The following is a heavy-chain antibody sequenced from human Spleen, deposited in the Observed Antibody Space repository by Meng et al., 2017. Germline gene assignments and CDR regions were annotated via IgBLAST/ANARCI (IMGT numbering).Heavy chain of an antibody. CDR1: GGSISSSSYY. CDR2: IYYSGST. CDR3: ARGYYDSSGYYEELDY. D-gene: IGHD3-22*01. V-gene: IGHV4-39*07. Sequence: SETLSLTCTVSGGSISSSSYYWGWIRQPPGKGLEWIGSIYYSGSTYYNPSLKSRVTISVDTSKNQFSLKLSSVTAADTAVYYCARGYYDSSGYYEELDYWGQGTVVTFSS. J-gene: IGHJ4*02.